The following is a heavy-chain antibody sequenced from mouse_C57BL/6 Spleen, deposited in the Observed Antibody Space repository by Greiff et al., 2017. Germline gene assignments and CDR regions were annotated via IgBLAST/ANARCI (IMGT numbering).Heavy chain of an antibody. J-gene: IGHJ3*01. CDR1: GFTFSDYG. CDR2: ISSGSSTI. Sequence: EVMLVESGGGLVKPGGSLKLSCAASGFTFSDYGMHWVRQAPEKGLEWVAYISSGSSTIYYADTVKGRFTISRDNAKNTLFLQMTSLRSEDTAMYYCARIITKAPFAYWGQGTLVTVSA. V-gene: IGHV5-17*01. CDR3: ARIITKAPFAY. D-gene: IGHD1-1*01.